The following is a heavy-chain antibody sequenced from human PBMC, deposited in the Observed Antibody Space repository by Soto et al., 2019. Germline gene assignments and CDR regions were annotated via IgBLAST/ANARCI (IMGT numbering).Heavy chain of an antibody. D-gene: IGHD6-6*01. CDR2: INHSGST. J-gene: IGHJ4*02. CDR3: ARDRGIAARPGGYYFDY. CDR1: GGSFSGYY. V-gene: IGHV4-34*01. Sequence: SETLSLTCAVYGGSFSGYYWSWIRQPPGKGLEWIGEINHSGSTNYNPSLKSRVTISVDTSKNQFSLKLSSVTAADTAVYYCARDRGIAARPGGYYFDYWGQGTLVTVSS.